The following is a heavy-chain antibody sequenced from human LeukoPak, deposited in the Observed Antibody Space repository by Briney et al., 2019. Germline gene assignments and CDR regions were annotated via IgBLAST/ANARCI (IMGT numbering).Heavy chain of an antibody. CDR2: ISYDGSNK. V-gene: IGHV3-30*03. D-gene: IGHD2-2*01. Sequence: GGSLRLSCAASGFTFSNYSMNWVRQAPGKGLEWVALISYDGSNKYYADSVKGRFTISRDNSKNTLYLQMHSLRADDTAVYYCARDLQYLLLMGEIDYWGQGTLVTVSS. CDR1: GFTFSNYS. CDR3: ARDLQYLLLMGEIDY. J-gene: IGHJ4*02.